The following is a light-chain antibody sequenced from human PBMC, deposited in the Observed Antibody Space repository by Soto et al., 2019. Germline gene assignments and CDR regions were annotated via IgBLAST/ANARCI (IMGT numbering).Light chain of an antibody. Sequence: DIQMTQPPSTLSASVGDRVTITCRASQTLTGNLAWYQQKPGKAPNLLIYEASSLKSGVPSRFSGSGFDTEFTLTISSLQPDDFATYYCQQYKFYWTFGQGTKVEIK. CDR3: QQYKFYWT. CDR1: QTLTGN. CDR2: EAS. V-gene: IGKV1-5*03. J-gene: IGKJ1*01.